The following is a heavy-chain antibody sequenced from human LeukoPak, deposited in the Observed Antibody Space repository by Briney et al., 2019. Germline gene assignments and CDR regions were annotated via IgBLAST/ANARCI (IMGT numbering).Heavy chain of an antibody. J-gene: IGHJ4*02. D-gene: IGHD4-17*01. V-gene: IGHV3-23*01. Sequence: GGSLRLSCAASGFTFSSYTMSWVRQAPGKGLEWVSAISGSGGSTYYADSVKGRFTISRDNSKNTLYLQMNSLRAEDTAMYYCAKDYGDHDFDYWGQGTLVTVSS. CDR2: ISGSGGST. CDR1: GFTFSSYT. CDR3: AKDYGDHDFDY.